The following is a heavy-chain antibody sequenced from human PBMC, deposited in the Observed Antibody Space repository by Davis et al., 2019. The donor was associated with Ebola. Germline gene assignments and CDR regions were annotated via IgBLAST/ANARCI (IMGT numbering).Heavy chain of an antibody. V-gene: IGHV3-53*04. CDR1: GFTVRSNY. D-gene: IGHD3-10*01. CDR3: AREVPYGSGYYYYYGMDV. CDR2: IYSGGST. J-gene: IGHJ6*02. Sequence: PGGSLRLSCAASGFTVRSNYMSWVRQAPGKGLEWVSVIYSGGSTYYADSVKGRFTISRHNSKNTLYLQMNSLRAEDTAVYYCAREVPYGSGYYYYYGMDVWGQGTTVTVSS.